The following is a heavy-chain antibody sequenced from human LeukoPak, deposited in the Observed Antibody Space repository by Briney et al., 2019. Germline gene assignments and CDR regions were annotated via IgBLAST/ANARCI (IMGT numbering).Heavy chain of an antibody. D-gene: IGHD3-3*01. Sequence: GGSLRLSRAASGFTFTTYWMHWVCQTPGKGLGGVSLIKSNVDRAYYAHSVKGRFTISRAHPKNTPFLQINRLTPEDPAVYYCAGDNSVSIYSWGQGALVTVST. CDR2: IKSNVDRA. CDR3: AGDNSVSIYS. CDR1: GFTFTTYW. V-gene: IGHV3-74*01. J-gene: IGHJ4*02.